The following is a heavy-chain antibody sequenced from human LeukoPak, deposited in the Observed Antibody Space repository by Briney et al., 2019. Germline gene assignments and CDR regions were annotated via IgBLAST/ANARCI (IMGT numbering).Heavy chain of an antibody. CDR3: ARGVDSSGYYVDYFDY. CDR2: INHSGST. J-gene: IGHJ4*02. CDR1: GGSFSGYY. D-gene: IGHD3-22*01. V-gene: IGHV4-34*01. Sequence: SETLSLTCAVYGGSFSGYYWSWIRQPPGKGLEWIGEINHSGSTNYNPSLKSRVTISVDTSKNQFSLKLSSVTAADTAVYYCARGVDSSGYYVDYFDYWGQETLVTVSS.